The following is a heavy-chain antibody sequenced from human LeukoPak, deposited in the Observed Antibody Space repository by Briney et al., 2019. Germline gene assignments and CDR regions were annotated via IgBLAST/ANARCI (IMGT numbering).Heavy chain of an antibody. Sequence: GGSLRLSCAASGFSFSGYGMHWVRQGPGKGLEWVAFIRSDGSNKYYADSVKGRFTISRDNSKNTLYLQMNSLRAEDTAVYYCARLNSDDTLFDYWGQGTQVTVSS. V-gene: IGHV3-30*02. CDR1: GFSFSGYG. D-gene: IGHD4-23*01. CDR3: ARLNSDDTLFDY. J-gene: IGHJ4*02. CDR2: IRSDGSNK.